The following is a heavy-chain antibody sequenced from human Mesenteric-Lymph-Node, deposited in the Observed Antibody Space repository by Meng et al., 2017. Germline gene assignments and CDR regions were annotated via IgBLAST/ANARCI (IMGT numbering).Heavy chain of an antibody. CDR3: ASLYGDSSVWYLDL. CDR1: GGSISSGNHY. Sequence: VHLQGSGPGLVKPSPNLSPTCTVSGGSISSGNHYWSWLRQHPGKGLEYIGYIYYSGSTYYNPSLKSRVIISVDTSKNQFSLRLNSVTAADTAVYYCASLYGDSSVWYLDLWGRGTLVTVSS. J-gene: IGHJ2*01. D-gene: IGHD4-17*01. CDR2: IYYSGST. V-gene: IGHV4-31*03.